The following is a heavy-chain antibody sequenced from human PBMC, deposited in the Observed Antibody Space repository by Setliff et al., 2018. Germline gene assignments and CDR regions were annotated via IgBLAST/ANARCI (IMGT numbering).Heavy chain of an antibody. Sequence: GGSLRLSCAASGFTFNFYRMNWVRQAPGKGLEWISDIDNSGEKKYYADSVKGRFTISRDNANNFLYLHMRSLRVEDTAVYYCARDENTVIRGYYYYMDVWGKGTTVTVSS. V-gene: IGHV3-21*05. J-gene: IGHJ6*03. D-gene: IGHD3-10*01. CDR1: GFTFNFYR. CDR3: ARDENTVIRGYYYYMDV. CDR2: IDNSGEKK.